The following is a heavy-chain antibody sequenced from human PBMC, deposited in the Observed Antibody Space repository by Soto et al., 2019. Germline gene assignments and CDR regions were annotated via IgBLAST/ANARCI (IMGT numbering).Heavy chain of an antibody. J-gene: IGHJ4*02. CDR3: ARGAGIAVAGTSFDY. Sequence: QVQLVESGGGVVQPGRSQRLSCAASGFTFSSYTMHWVRQAPGKGLEWVALISYDGSNKYYADSVKGRFTISRDNSKNTLYLQMNSLRAEDTAVYYCARGAGIAVAGTSFDYWGQGTLVTVSS. V-gene: IGHV3-30-3*01. CDR2: ISYDGSNK. CDR1: GFTFSSYT. D-gene: IGHD6-19*01.